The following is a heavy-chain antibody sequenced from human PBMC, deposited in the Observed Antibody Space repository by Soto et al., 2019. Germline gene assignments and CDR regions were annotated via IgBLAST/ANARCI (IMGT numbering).Heavy chain of an antibody. V-gene: IGHV3-23*01. CDR1: GFTFSIYS. D-gene: IGHD6-19*01. Sequence: GGSLRLSCAASGFTFSIYSMNWVRQAPGKGLEWVSAITGSSGSTFYAGSVKGRFTISRDDSRNTLYLQTNSLTAEDTAIYYCVKDQWDYWGQGTPVTVSS. J-gene: IGHJ4*02. CDR3: VKDQWDY. CDR2: ITGSSGST.